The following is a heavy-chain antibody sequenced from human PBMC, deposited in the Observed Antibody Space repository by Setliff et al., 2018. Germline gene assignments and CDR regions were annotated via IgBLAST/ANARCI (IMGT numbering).Heavy chain of an antibody. CDR3: ARGRGPSGY. D-gene: IGHD3-10*01. CDR2: INHSGST. V-gene: IGHV4-34*01. J-gene: IGHJ4*02. Sequence: SETLSLTCTVSGGSISNYYWSWIRQPPGKGLEWIGEINHSGSTNYNPSLKSRVTISVDTSKNQFSLKLSSVTAADTAVYYCARGRGPSGYWGQGTLVTVSS. CDR1: GGSISNYY.